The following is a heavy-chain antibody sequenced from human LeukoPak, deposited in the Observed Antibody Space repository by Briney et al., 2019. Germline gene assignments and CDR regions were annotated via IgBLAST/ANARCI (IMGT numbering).Heavy chain of an antibody. V-gene: IGHV1-2*02. Sequence: ASVKVSCKASGYTFTGYYMHWVRQAPGQGLEWMGWINPNSGGTNYAQKFQGRVTMTRDTSISTAYMELSRLRSDDTAVYYCARAGGSSIAAADPFDYWGQGTLVTVSS. D-gene: IGHD6-13*01. CDR1: GYTFTGYY. CDR3: ARAGGSSIAAADPFDY. CDR2: INPNSGGT. J-gene: IGHJ4*02.